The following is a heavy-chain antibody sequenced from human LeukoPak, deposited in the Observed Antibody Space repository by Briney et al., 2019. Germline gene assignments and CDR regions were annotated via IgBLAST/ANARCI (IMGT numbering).Heavy chain of an antibody. CDR3: AKTYYYDSSNYPPMDY. CDR2: ISGGGGNT. D-gene: IGHD3-22*01. CDR1: GFTFSSYA. V-gene: IGHV3-23*01. J-gene: IGHJ4*02. Sequence: PGGSLRLSCAASGFTFSSYAMSWVRQAPGEGLEWVSAISGGGGNTYYADSVKGRLTISIDNSKNTLYLQINSLRAEDTAVYYCAKTYYYDSSNYPPMDYWGQGTLVTVSS.